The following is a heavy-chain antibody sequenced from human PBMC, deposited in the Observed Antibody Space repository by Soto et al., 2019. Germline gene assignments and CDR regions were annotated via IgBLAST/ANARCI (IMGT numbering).Heavy chain of an antibody. V-gene: IGHV4-30-4*01. J-gene: IGHJ5*02. CDR3: AREGLDDFWSGYNTTPNWFDP. Sequence: SETLSLTCTVSGGSISSGDYYWSWIRQPPGKGLEWIGYIYYSGSTYYNPSLKSRVTISVDTSKNQFSLKLSSVTAADTAVYYCAREGLDDFWSGYNTTPNWFDPWGQGTLVTVSS. CDR1: GGSISSGDYY. CDR2: IYYSGST. D-gene: IGHD3-3*01.